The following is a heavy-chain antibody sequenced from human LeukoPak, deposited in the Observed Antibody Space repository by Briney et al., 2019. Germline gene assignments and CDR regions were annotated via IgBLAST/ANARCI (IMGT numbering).Heavy chain of an antibody. J-gene: IGHJ4*02. CDR3: ARGGGVVGATSYYFDY. V-gene: IGHV1-69*05. CDR2: IIPIFGTA. CDR1: GGTFSSYA. D-gene: IGHD1-26*01. Sequence: SVKVSCKASGGTFSSYAISWVRQAPGQGLEWMGRIIPIFGTANYAQKFQGRVTITTDESTSTAYMELSSLRSEDTAVYYCARGGGVVGATSYYFDYWGQGTLVTVSS.